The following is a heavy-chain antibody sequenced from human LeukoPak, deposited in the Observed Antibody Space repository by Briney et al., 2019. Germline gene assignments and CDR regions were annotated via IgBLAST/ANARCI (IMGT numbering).Heavy chain of an antibody. Sequence: SVKVSCKASGGTFSSYAISGVRQAPGQGLEWMGRIIPILGIANYAQKFQGRVTITADKSTSTAYMELSSLRSEDTAVYYCARVDTAMVPLDYWGQGTLVTVSS. CDR1: GGTFSSYA. CDR2: IIPILGIA. V-gene: IGHV1-69*04. CDR3: ARVDTAMVPLDY. J-gene: IGHJ4*02. D-gene: IGHD5-18*01.